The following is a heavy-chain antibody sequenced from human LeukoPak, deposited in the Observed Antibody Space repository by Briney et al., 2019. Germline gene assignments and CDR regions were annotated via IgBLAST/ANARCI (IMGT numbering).Heavy chain of an antibody. CDR1: GVSISSSSYC. J-gene: IGHJ5*02. CDR3: ARTENFIPEDCFDP. V-gene: IGHV4-39*01. CDR2: ICYSGST. Sequence: PSETLSLTCTVSGVSISSSSYCWGWIRQPPGKGLEWIGSICYSGSTFYNPSLKSRVTLSVDTSKNQFSLELSSVTAAGTALYYCARTENFIPEDCFDPWGQGTLVTVSS. D-gene: IGHD2-2*02.